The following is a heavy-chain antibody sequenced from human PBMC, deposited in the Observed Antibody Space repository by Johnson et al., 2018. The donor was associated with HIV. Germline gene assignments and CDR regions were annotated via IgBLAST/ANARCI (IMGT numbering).Heavy chain of an antibody. Sequence: VQLVESGGGLVQPGRSLRLSCAASGFTFDDYAMHWVRQAPGTGLEWVSGISWNSGSIGYADSVKGRFTISRDNAKNSLYLQMNSLRAEDTALYYCAKVRPDRSGYSDAFDIWGQGTMVTVSS. J-gene: IGHJ3*02. D-gene: IGHD3-22*01. CDR1: GFTFDDYA. CDR2: ISWNSGSI. V-gene: IGHV3-9*01. CDR3: AKVRPDRSGYSDAFDI.